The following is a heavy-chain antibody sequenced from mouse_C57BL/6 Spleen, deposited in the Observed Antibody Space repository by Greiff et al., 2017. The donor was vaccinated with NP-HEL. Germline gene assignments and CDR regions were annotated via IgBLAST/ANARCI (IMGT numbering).Heavy chain of an antibody. Sequence: QVQLQQSGAELVRPGASVTLSCKASGYTFTDYEMHWVKQTPVHGLEWIGAIDPETGGTAYNQKFKGKAILTADKSSSTAYMELRSLTSEDSAVYYCTRSAVLRFAYWGQGTLVTVSA. CDR1: GYTFTDYE. CDR2: IDPETGGT. J-gene: IGHJ3*01. CDR3: TRSAVLRFAY. V-gene: IGHV1-15*01.